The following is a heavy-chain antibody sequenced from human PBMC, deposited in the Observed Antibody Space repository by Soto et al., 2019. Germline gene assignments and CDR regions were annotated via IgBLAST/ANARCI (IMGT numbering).Heavy chain of an antibody. D-gene: IGHD3-22*01. J-gene: IGHJ4*02. CDR1: GFAFNRYY. Sequence: GSLRLSCAASGFAFNRYYMSWVRQAPGKGLEWVATVDQDGSAKYYVDSVKGRFTISRDNAKNSLYVQMNSLRGEDTAVHYCARYCAYDSIYYCSSDRLDYWGQGTLVTVSS. V-gene: IGHV3-7*01. CDR3: ARYCAYDSIYYCSSDRLDY. CDR2: VDQDGSAK.